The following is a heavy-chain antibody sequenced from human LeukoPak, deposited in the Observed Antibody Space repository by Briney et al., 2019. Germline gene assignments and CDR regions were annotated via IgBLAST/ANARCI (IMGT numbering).Heavy chain of an antibody. Sequence: GGSLRLSCAASGFSFSNYWMTWVRQAPGKGLEWVASIKKDGSEKKYVGSVQGRFTISRDNAKNSLYLEMNSLRAEDTAVYYCGRFDESSVYRPTEYWGQGTLVTVST. V-gene: IGHV3-7*01. CDR1: GFSFSNYW. D-gene: IGHD5/OR15-5a*01. J-gene: IGHJ4*02. CDR2: IKKDGSEK. CDR3: GRFDESSVYRPTEY.